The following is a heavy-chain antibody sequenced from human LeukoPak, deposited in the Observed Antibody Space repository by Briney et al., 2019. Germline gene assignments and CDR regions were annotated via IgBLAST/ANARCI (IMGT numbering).Heavy chain of an antibody. CDR2: ISYDGSNK. Sequence: GGSLRLSCAASGFTFSSYGMHWVRQAPGKGLEWVAIISYDGSNKYYADSVKGRFTISRDNSKNTLYLQMNSLRAEDTAVYYCAQPLYSGSYWVDYYYMDVWGKGTTVTVSS. CDR3: AQPLYSGSYWVDYYYMDV. J-gene: IGHJ6*03. CDR1: GFTFSSYG. D-gene: IGHD1-26*01. V-gene: IGHV3-30*18.